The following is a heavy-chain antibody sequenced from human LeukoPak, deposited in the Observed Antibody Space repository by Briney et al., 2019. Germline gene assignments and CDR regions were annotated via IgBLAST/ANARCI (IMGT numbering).Heavy chain of an antibody. V-gene: IGHV4-4*07. J-gene: IGHJ4*02. D-gene: IGHD3-22*01. CDR2: IYTSGTT. CDR3: AREDYYDSSGFYYFDY. Sequence: PSETLSLTCTVSGGSISSYYWSWFRHPAGKGLEWIGRIYTSGTTNYNPSLKSRVTISVDNSKNQFSLKLSSVTAADAAVYYCAREDYYDSSGFYYFDYWGQGTLVTVSS. CDR1: GGSISSYY.